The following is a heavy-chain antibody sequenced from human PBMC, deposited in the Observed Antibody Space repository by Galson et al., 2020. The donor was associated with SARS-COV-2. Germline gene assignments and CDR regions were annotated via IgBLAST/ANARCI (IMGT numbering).Heavy chain of an antibody. J-gene: IGHJ6*03. V-gene: IGHV3-30*18. CDR2: IIHDGSKK. Sequence: TGGSLRLSCAASGFIFRSYGMHWVRRAPGKGLEWVANIIHDGSKKYYADSVKGRFFISRDNSKSTVSLQVNSLRAEDTAIYYCAKSQEPSYGYSNMDVWGQGTTVTVSS. CDR3: AKSQEPSYGYSNMDV. D-gene: IGHD3-10*01. CDR1: GFIFRSYG.